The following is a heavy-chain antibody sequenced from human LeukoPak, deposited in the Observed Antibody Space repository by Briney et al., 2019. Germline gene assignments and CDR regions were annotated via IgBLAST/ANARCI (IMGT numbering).Heavy chain of an antibody. V-gene: IGHV3-7*03. CDR1: GASISSYQW. Sequence: GTLSLTCAVSGASISSYQWWSWVRQTPEKGLEWVANIKQDGSEKYYVDSVKGRFTISRDNAKNSLYLQMNSLRAADTAVYYCARPESNGFGELLSFDYWGQGTLVTVSS. J-gene: IGHJ4*02. CDR3: ARPESNGFGELLSFDY. D-gene: IGHD3-10*01. CDR2: IKQDGSEK.